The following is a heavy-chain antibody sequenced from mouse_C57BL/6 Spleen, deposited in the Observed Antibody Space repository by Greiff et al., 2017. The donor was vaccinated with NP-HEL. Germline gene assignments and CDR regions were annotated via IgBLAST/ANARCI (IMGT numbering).Heavy chain of an antibody. D-gene: IGHD2-14*01. Sequence: QVQLQQPGAELVRPGSSVKLSCKASGYTFTSYWMDWVKQRPGQGLEWIGNIYPSDSETHYNQKFKDKATLTVDKSSSTAYMQLSSLTSEDSAVYYCARGGYDGAPFAYWGQGTLVTVSA. V-gene: IGHV1-61*01. CDR1: GYTFTSYW. J-gene: IGHJ3*01. CDR3: ARGGYDGAPFAY. CDR2: IYPSDSET.